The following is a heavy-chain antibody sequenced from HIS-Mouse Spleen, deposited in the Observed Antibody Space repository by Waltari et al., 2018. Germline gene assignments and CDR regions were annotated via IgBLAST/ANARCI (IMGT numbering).Heavy chain of an antibody. CDR2: IYYSGST. D-gene: IGHD6-13*01. V-gene: IGHV4-39*07. CDR1: GGSISSSRYY. Sequence: QLQLQESGPGLVKPSATLSLTGTVSGGSISSSRYYSGWIRQPPGKGLEWIGSIYYSGSTYYNPSLKSRVTISVDTSKNQFSLKLSSVTAADTAVYYCAREIPYSSSWYDWYFDLWGRGTLVTVSS. CDR3: AREIPYSSSWYDWYFDL. J-gene: IGHJ2*01.